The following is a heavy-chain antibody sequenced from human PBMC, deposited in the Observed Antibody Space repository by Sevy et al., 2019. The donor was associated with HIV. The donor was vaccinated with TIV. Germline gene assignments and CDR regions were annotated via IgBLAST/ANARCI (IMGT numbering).Heavy chain of an antibody. CDR3: ARDPFGGYYFDH. Sequence: GGSLRLSCAASGFDFSTYWMHWVRQAPGKGLVWVSRIMGDGSRRSHADSVKGRFTISRDNAKNTLYLQMNSLRAEDTGLYFCARDPFGGYYFDHWGPGTLVTVSS. J-gene: IGHJ4*02. CDR2: IMGDGSRR. CDR1: GFDFSTYW. D-gene: IGHD3-3*01. V-gene: IGHV3-74*01.